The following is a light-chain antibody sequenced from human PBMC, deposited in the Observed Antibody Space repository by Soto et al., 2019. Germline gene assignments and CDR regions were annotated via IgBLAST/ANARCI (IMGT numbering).Light chain of an antibody. CDR2: GAS. J-gene: IGKJ4*01. CDR1: QSVSSN. Sequence: EIVMTQSPATLSVSPGERATLSCRASQSVSSNLAWYQQKPGQAPRLLIYGASTRATGSPARFSGSGSGTAFTLTISSLQSEDFAVYYCQQYNNWPPLTFGGGTKVEIK. CDR3: QQYNNWPPLT. V-gene: IGKV3-15*01.